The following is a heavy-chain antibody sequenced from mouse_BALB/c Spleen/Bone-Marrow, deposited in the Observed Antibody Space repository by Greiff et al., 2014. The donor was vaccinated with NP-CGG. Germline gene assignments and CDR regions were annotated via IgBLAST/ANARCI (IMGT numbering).Heavy chain of an antibody. D-gene: IGHD2-14*01. J-gene: IGHJ4*01. V-gene: IGHV1S137*01. Sequence: VQLQQSGAKLVRPGVSVKTSCKGSGYTFTDHAIHWVKRSHAKSLEWIGVISGYYGDAIYNQKFKGKATMTVDKSSSTAYMELARLTSEDSAIYYCARSGRVRNAMDYWGQGTSVTVSS. CDR3: ARSGRVRNAMDY. CDR1: GYTFTDHA. CDR2: ISGYYGDA.